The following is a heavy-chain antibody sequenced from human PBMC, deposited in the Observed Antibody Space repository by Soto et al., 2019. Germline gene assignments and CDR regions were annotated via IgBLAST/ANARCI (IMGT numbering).Heavy chain of an antibody. CDR3: VRVVEAASRHTDFES. Sequence: PXETLSLTCDFSVGSIDNSHSFCGWFRQPPWRGLEFLGSVYYSGGTYYNPSLKSRVTVSVDTSKNQVSLGVRSVTVAETAMYYCVRVVEAASRHTDFESSAQGSVVSVS. CDR2: VYYSGGT. D-gene: IGHD2-21*01. V-gene: IGHV4-39*01. J-gene: IGHJ4*02. CDR1: VGSIDNSHSF.